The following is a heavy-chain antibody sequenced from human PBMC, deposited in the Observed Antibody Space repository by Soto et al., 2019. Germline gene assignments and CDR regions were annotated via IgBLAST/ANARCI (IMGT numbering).Heavy chain of an antibody. V-gene: IGHV1-69*06. CDR3: ASLPGIAAAGISVTLDY. J-gene: IGHJ4*02. CDR1: GGTFSSYA. Sequence: QVQLVQSGAEVKKPGSSVKVSCKASGGTFSSYAISWVRQAPGQGLEWMGGIIPIFGTANYAQKFQGRVTITADKFTSTAYMELSSLRSEDTAVYYCASLPGIAAAGISVTLDYWGQGTLVTVSS. CDR2: IIPIFGTA. D-gene: IGHD6-13*01.